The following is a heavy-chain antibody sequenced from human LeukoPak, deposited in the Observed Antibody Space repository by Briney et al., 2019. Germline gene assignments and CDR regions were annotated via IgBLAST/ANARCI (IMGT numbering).Heavy chain of an antibody. V-gene: IGHV3-23*01. CDR2: ISGSGATT. CDR3: AKATPVGAATGADY. CDR1: GFTFSCCA. J-gene: IGHJ4*02. Sequence: GGSLRLSCAASGFTFSCCAMSWVRQAPGKGLEWVSTISGSGATTYYADSVNGRFTISRDNSRNTLYLPMNSLRAEDTAVYYCAKATPVGAATGADYWGQGTLVTVSS. D-gene: IGHD6-13*01.